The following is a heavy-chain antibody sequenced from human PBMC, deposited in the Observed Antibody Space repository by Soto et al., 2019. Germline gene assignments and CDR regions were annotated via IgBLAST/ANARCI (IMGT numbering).Heavy chain of an antibody. J-gene: IGHJ5*02. Sequence: SETLSLTCNVSDDSLSTYYWSWIRQPAGKGLEWIGRIYASGSTNYNPSLKGRVSMSVDTSKKQFSLRMISVTAADTAMYYCARSAIPRGGWFRPWGQGVLVTVSS. D-gene: IGHD2-21*01. V-gene: IGHV4-4*07. CDR1: DDSLSTYY. CDR3: ARSAIPRGGWFRP. CDR2: IYASGST.